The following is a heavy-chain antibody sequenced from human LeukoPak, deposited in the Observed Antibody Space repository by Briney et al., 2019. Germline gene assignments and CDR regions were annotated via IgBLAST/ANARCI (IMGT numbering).Heavy chain of an antibody. CDR2: IKQDGSAK. J-gene: IGHJ4*02. D-gene: IGHD6-13*01. CDR3: AKDASSIAAAGTELDY. Sequence: GGSLRLSCAASGFTLSSYWMSWVRQAPGKGLEWVANIKQDGSAKDYVDSVKGRFTISRDNAKNSLYLQMNSLRAEDTALYYCAKDASSIAAAGTELDYWGQGTLVTVSS. CDR1: GFTLSSYW. V-gene: IGHV3-7*03.